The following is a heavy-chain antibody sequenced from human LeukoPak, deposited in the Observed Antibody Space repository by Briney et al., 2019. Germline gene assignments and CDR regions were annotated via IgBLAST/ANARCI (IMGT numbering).Heavy chain of an antibody. Sequence: PGGSLRLSCAASGFTFSSYGMSWVRQAPGKGLEWVSAISGSGGSTYYADSVKGRFTISRDNSKNTLYLQMNSLRAEDTAVYYCAKDFGRSGSYYTPTYYFDYWGQGTLVTVSS. J-gene: IGHJ4*02. CDR3: AKDFGRSGSYYTPTYYFDY. D-gene: IGHD1-26*01. V-gene: IGHV3-23*01. CDR2: ISGSGGST. CDR1: GFTFSSYG.